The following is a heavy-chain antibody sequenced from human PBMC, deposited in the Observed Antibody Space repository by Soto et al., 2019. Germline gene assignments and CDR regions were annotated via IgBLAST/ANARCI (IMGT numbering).Heavy chain of an antibody. CDR3: AKAWYGPGTYPRFFDH. CDR2: ISYDANYK. D-gene: IGHD3-10*01. CDR1: GFTFKGYG. Sequence: QVQLVESGGGVVQPGRSLTLSCAASGFTFKGYGMHWVRQAPGKGLEWVAAISYDANYKYYVDSVKGRFTISRDNSKNTLYLQMNSLRAEDTAVYYCAKAWYGPGTYPRFFDHWGQGTLVTVSS. V-gene: IGHV3-30*18. J-gene: IGHJ4*02.